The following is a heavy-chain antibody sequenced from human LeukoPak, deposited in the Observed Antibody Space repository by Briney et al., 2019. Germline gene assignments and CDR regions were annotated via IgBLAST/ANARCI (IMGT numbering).Heavy chain of an antibody. CDR2: IYPGDSDT. CDR3: ARSPRFWTQIYYYMDV. V-gene: IGHV5-51*01. D-gene: IGHD3/OR15-3a*01. CDR1: GYSFTSYW. Sequence: GESLKISCKGSGYSFTSYWIGWVRQMPGKGLEWMGIIYPGDSDTRYSPSFQGQVTISADKSISTAYLQWSSLKASDTAVYYCARSPRFWTQIYYYMDVWGKGTTVTVSS. J-gene: IGHJ6*03.